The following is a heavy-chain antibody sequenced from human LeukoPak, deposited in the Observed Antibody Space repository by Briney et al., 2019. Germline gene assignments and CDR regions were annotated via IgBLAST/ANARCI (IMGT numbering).Heavy chain of an antibody. CDR1: GYTFSNYA. J-gene: IGHJ4*02. CDR2: INAGNGHT. V-gene: IGHV1-3*01. Sequence: ASVKVSCKASGYTFSNYAIHWVRQAPGQRFERMGWINAGNGHTKYSQNFQGRVTITRDSSASTAYMELSSLTSEDTAVYYCARGIWSARTVDYYLDYWGQGTLVTVSS. D-gene: IGHD2-21*01. CDR3: ARGIWSARTVDYYLDY.